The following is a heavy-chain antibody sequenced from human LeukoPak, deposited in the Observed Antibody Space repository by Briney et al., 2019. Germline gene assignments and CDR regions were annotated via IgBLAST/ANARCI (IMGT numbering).Heavy chain of an antibody. D-gene: IGHD4-17*01. CDR1: GYTFTGYY. J-gene: IGHJ4*02. CDR2: INPNSGGT. Sequence: ASVKVSCKASGYTFTGYYMHWVRQAPGQGLEWMGWINPNSGGTNYAQKFQGRVTMTRDTSISTAYMELSRLRSDDTAVYYCARLYGDYSFVFDYWGQGTLVAVSS. CDR3: ARLYGDYSFVFDY. V-gene: IGHV1-2*02.